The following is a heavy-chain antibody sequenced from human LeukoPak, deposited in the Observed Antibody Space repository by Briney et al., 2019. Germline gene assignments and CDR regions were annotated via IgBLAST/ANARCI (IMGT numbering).Heavy chain of an antibody. Sequence: SETLSLTCTVSGYSISSGYHWGWIRPPPGKGLEWIGSIYHSGSTYYNPSLKSRVTISVDTSKNQFSLKLSSVTAADTAVYYCARVRQLWLHLSWFDPWGQGTLVTVSS. V-gene: IGHV4-38-2*02. CDR1: GYSISSGYH. CDR3: ARVRQLWLHLSWFDP. J-gene: IGHJ5*02. CDR2: IYHSGST. D-gene: IGHD5-18*01.